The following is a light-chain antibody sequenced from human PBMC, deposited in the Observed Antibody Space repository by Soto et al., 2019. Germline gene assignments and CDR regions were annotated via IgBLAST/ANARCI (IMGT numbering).Light chain of an antibody. CDR2: KAS. V-gene: IGKV1-5*03. J-gene: IGKJ1*01. CDR3: QHYDGFPWT. Sequence: DIPMTQSPSTLSASIGDRVTITCRASQNISNWLAWYQQKPGKAPKLLIYKASSLEGGVPSRFSGSASGTEFTLTISSLQPDDFATYYCQHYDGFPWTFGQGTKVEIK. CDR1: QNISNW.